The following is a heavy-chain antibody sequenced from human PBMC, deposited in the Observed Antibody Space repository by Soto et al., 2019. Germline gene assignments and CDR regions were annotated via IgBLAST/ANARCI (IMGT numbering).Heavy chain of an antibody. CDR3: ARQRTSVVTQAYFDV. Sequence: SETLSLTCTVTGDSISSRSYYWGWIRQPPGKGLEWIGSIYYSGSTYNNPSLRSRVSMSIDTSKDQFSLKLKSVTAADTALYFCARQRTSVVTQAYFDVWGPGXLVTVYS. D-gene: IGHD2-21*02. V-gene: IGHV4-39*01. CDR1: GDSISSRSYY. CDR2: IYYSGST. J-gene: IGHJ4*02.